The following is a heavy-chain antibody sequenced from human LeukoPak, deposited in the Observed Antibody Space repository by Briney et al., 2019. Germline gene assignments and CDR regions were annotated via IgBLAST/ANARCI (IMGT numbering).Heavy chain of an antibody. CDR2: ISSSSSYI. CDR3: ARYVDTAMVTSLVRAFDI. V-gene: IGHV3-21*01. Sequence: GGSLRLSCAASGFTFSSYSMNWVRQAPGKGLEWVSSISSSSSYIYYADSVKGRFTISRDNAKNSLYLQMNSLRAEDTAVYYCARYVDTAMVTSLVRAFDIWGQGTMVTVSS. CDR1: GFTFSSYS. D-gene: IGHD5-18*01. J-gene: IGHJ3*02.